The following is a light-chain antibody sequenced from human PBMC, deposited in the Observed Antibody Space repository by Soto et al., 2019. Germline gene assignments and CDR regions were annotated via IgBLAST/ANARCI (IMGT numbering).Light chain of an antibody. CDR3: SSYTSSSTYV. Sequence: QSALTQPASVSGSPGQSITISCTGTSSDVGSYNYVSWYQQHPGKAPKLMICEVSDRPSGVSNRFSGSKSGNTASLTISGLQAEDEADYYCSSYTSSSTYVFGTGTKLTVL. V-gene: IGLV2-14*01. CDR1: SSDVGSYNY. CDR2: EVS. J-gene: IGLJ1*01.